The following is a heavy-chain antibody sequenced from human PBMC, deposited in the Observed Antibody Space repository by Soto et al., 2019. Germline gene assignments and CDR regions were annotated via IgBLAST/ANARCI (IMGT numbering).Heavy chain of an antibody. Sequence: SETLCLTCGVSGYSLTSGSHWGWIRQPRGKGLEWIGTIYHSGTTYYTPSLMSRFTMSVDTSKNQFSLKVNSVTAADTAVYFFGRVCSRSSCLFDSWGQGALVTVSS. J-gene: IGHJ4*02. CDR2: IYHSGTT. V-gene: IGHV4-38-2*01. CDR1: GYSLTSGSH. CDR3: GRVCSRSSCLFDS. D-gene: IGHD6-6*01.